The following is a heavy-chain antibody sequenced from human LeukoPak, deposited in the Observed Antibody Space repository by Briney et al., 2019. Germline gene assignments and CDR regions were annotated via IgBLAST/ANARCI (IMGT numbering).Heavy chain of an antibody. V-gene: IGHV1-69*01. D-gene: IGHD3-3*01. Sequence: ASVKVSCKAAGGTFANYATSWVRKAPGQGLEWMGGIIPIFGTGHSAQKFQGRLTITADESTRPTYMELSSLRSEDTAVYYCAKGHDDFRQFDFWGQGTLVIVSS. CDR2: IIPIFGTG. CDR1: GGTFANYA. CDR3: AKGHDDFRQFDF. J-gene: IGHJ4*02.